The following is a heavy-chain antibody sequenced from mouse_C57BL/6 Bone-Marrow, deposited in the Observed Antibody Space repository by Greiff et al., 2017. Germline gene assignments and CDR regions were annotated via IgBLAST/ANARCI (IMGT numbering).Heavy chain of an antibody. CDR2: ILPSIGRT. CDR3: ERISYWYFDV. V-gene: IGHV15-2*01. Sequence: QVQLQQSGSELRSPGSSVKLSCKDFDSEVFPIAYMSWVRQKPGHGFEWIGGILPSIGRTIYGAKFEDKATLDADTLSNTAYLELISLTSEDSAIYYCERISYWYFDVWGTGTTVTVSS. J-gene: IGHJ1*03. CDR1: DSEVFPIAY.